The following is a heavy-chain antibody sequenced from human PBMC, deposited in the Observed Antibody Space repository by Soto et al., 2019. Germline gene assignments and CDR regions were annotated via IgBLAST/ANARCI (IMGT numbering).Heavy chain of an antibody. D-gene: IGHD2-21*02. J-gene: IGHJ3*02. Sequence: VQLVQSGAEVKKPGSSVKVSCKASGGTFSSYAISWVRQAPGQGLEWMGGIIPIFGTANYAQKFQGRVTITADKSTSTAYMELSSLRSEDTAVYYCARAEYCGGDCYFDAFDIWGQGTMVTVSS. V-gene: IGHV1-69*06. CDR1: GGTFSSYA. CDR3: ARAEYCGGDCYFDAFDI. CDR2: IIPIFGTA.